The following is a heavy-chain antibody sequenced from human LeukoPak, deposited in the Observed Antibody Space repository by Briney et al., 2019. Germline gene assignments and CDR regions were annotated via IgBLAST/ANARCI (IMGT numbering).Heavy chain of an antibody. D-gene: IGHD1-26*01. J-gene: IGHJ4*02. CDR1: GGTFSTHA. CDR3: ARDNWYTGTYYSLGY. Sequence: GASVKVSCKTSGGTFSTHAISWVRLAPGQGLEWMGGFIPIFGPANYAQNFQGRVTITADESTSIAYMELSSLRSEDTAMYYCARDNWYTGTYYSLGYWGQGTLVIVSS. V-gene: IGHV1-69*01. CDR2: FIPIFGPA.